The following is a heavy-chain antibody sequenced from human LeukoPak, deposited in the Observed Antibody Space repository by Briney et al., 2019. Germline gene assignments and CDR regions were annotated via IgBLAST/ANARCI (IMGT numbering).Heavy chain of an antibody. Sequence: SETLSLTCTVSGGSISSYYWSWIRQPPGKGLEWIGYIYYSGSTNYNPSLKSRVTISVDTSKNQFSLKLSSVTAADTAVYYCASSLVRGVKGQAFDIWGQGTMVTVSS. CDR1: GGSISSYY. J-gene: IGHJ3*02. CDR2: IYYSGST. D-gene: IGHD3-10*01. V-gene: IGHV4-59*12. CDR3: ASSLVRGVKGQAFDI.